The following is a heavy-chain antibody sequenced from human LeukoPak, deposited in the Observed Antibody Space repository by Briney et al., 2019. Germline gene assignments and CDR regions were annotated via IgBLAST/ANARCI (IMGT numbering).Heavy chain of an antibody. CDR2: IISSSSYI. CDR1: GFTFSSYS. D-gene: IGHD2-2*01. V-gene: IGHV3-21*01. CDR3: ALDPLVVPDDYYYYGMDV. Sequence: PGGSLRLSCAASGFTFSSYSMNWVRQAPGKWLEWVSSIISSSSYIYYADSVKGRFTISRDNAKNSLYLQMNSLRAEDTAVYYCALDPLVVPDDYYYYGMDVWGKGTTVTVSS. J-gene: IGHJ6*04.